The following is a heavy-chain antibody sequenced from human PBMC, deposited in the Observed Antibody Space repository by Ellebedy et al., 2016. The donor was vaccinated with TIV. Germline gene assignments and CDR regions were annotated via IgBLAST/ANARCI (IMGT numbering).Heavy chain of an antibody. CDR3: AKKTPGEVIAAPES. CDR1: GFTFSIYG. CDR2: ISFDGSNT. J-gene: IGHJ5*02. V-gene: IGHV3-30*18. Sequence: GGSLRLXXAASGFTFSIYGMHWVRQAPGKGLEWVAVISFDGSNTYYADSVKGRFTISRDNSKNTLYLQMNSLTTEDTAVYFCAKKTPGEVIAAPESWGQGTLVTVSS. D-gene: IGHD3-16*02.